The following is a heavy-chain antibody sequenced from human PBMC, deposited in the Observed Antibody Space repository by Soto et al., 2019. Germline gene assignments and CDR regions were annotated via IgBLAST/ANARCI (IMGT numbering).Heavy chain of an antibody. CDR1: GYTFTSYG. CDR3: ARVSSSSWRNWFDP. Sequence: QVQLVQSGAEVKKPGASVKVSCKASGYTFTSYGISWVRQAPGQGLEWMGWISAYNGNPNYAQKLQGRGTMTTDTSTSTAYMELRSRRSDDTAVYYCARVSSSSWRNWFDPWGQGTLVTVSS. CDR2: ISAYNGNP. D-gene: IGHD6-13*01. J-gene: IGHJ5*02. V-gene: IGHV1-18*01.